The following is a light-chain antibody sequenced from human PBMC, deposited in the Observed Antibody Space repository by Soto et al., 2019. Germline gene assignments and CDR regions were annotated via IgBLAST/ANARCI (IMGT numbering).Light chain of an antibody. V-gene: IGKV1-5*03. CDR3: QQYNSYSWT. CDR1: QSISSW. Sequence: DIQMTPSPSTLSASVGDRVTITCRASQSISSWLAWYQQKPGKAPKLLIYKASSLESGVPSRFSDSGSGTEFTLTISSLQPDDFATYYCQQYNSYSWTFGQGTKVDIK. J-gene: IGKJ1*01. CDR2: KAS.